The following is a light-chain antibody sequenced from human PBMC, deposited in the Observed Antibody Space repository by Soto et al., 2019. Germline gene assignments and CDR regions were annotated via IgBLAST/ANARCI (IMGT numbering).Light chain of an antibody. CDR2: GAS. V-gene: IGKV3D-15*01. CDR3: QQYHFWPRGT. J-gene: IGKJ1*01. CDR1: QSVNSN. Sequence: EIVMTQSPATLSVSPGERATLSCRASQSVNSNLAWYQQKPGQAPRLLIYGASIRATGIPARFSGSGSGTEFTLTISSLQSEDFAVYYCQQYHFWPRGTFGQGTKVEIK.